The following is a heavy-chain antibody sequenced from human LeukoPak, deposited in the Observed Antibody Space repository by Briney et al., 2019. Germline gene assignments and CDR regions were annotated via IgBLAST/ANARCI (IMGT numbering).Heavy chain of an antibody. V-gene: IGHV3-21*01. J-gene: IGHJ4*02. CDR1: GFTFSSYA. CDR3: ASSPGDDSSGYYSEYYFDY. CDR2: ISSSSSYI. Sequence: GGSLRLSCAASGFTFSSYAMSWVRQAPGKGLEWVSSISSSSSYIYYADSVKGRFTISRDNAKNSLYLQMNSLRAEDTAVYYCASSPGDDSSGYYSEYYFDYWGQGTLVTVSS. D-gene: IGHD3-22*01.